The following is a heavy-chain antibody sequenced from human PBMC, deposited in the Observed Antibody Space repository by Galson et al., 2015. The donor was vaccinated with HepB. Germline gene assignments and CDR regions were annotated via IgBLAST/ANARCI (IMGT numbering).Heavy chain of an antibody. Sequence: SLRLSCAASGFILRNYNMMWVRQAPGKGLEWVSFISSSGSTIYHADSVKGRFTISRDNARNSLYLQMRSLRDEDTALYYCARGNYSLGSPMWGQGTLVTVSS. CDR3: ARGNYSLGSPM. D-gene: IGHD3-10*01. V-gene: IGHV3-48*02. J-gene: IGHJ4*02. CDR1: GFILRNYN. CDR2: ISSSGSTI.